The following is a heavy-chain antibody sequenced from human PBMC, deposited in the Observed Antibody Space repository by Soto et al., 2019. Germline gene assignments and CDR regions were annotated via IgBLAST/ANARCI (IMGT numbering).Heavy chain of an antibody. D-gene: IGHD6-13*01. Sequence: AASVKVSCKSSGYTFTSYGISGVRQAPGQGLEWMGWISAYNGNTNYAQKLQGRVTMTTDTSTSTAYMELRSLRSDDTAVYYCAREGLSDVHSSSWSLLYYYYGMDVWG. J-gene: IGHJ6*02. CDR3: AREGLSDVHSSSWSLLYYYYGMDV. CDR1: GYTFTSYG. V-gene: IGHV1-18*04. CDR2: ISAYNGNT.